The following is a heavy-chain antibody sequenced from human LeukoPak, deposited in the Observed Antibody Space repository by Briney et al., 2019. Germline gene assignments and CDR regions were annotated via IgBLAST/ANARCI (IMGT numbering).Heavy chain of an antibody. J-gene: IGHJ5*02. CDR3: ARDRGISTYNWFDP. Sequence: GGSLRLSCAASGFTFSSYAMHWVRQAPGKGLEWVAVISYDGSNKYYADSVKGRFTISRDNSKNTLYLQMNSLRAEDTAVYYCARDRGISTYNWFDPWGQGTLVIVSS. D-gene: IGHD1-26*01. CDR1: GFTFSSYA. V-gene: IGHV3-30-3*01. CDR2: ISYDGSNK.